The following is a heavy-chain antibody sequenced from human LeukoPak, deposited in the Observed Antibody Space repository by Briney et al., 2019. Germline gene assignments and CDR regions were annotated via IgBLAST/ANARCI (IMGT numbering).Heavy chain of an antibody. Sequence: PGGSLRLSCAASGFTFSGSAMHWVRQASGKGLEWVGRIRSKANSYATAYAASVKGRFTISRDDSKNTAYLQMNSLKTEDTAVYYCTRERSQAAGNYYYYMDVWGKGTTVTVSS. CDR1: GFTFSGSA. CDR3: TRERSQAAGNYYYYMDV. J-gene: IGHJ6*03. V-gene: IGHV3-73*01. D-gene: IGHD6-13*01. CDR2: IRSKANSYAT.